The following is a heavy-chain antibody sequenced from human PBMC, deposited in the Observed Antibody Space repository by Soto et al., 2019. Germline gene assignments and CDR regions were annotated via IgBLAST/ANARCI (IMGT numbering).Heavy chain of an antibody. CDR2: MNPNSGNT. Sequence: ASVKVSCKASGYTFTSYDINWVRQATGQGLEWMGWMNPNSGNTGYAQKFQGQVTMTRNTSIRTAYMELSSLRPKDTADNYWARGPGYCSSTSCYDQPNYYYYYMDVWGKGTTVTVSS. V-gene: IGHV1-8*01. D-gene: IGHD2-2*01. CDR1: GYTFTSYD. J-gene: IGHJ6*03. CDR3: ARGPGYCSSTSCYDQPNYYYYYMDV.